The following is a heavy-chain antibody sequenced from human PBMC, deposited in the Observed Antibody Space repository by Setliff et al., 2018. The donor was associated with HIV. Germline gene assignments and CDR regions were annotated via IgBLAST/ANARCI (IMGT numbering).Heavy chain of an antibody. J-gene: IGHJ4*02. CDR3: ARDSYTSPDY. D-gene: IGHD6-13*01. Sequence: GGSLRLSCAASGFSFSSYWMYWVRQAPGKGLVWVSRINRVGSYTIYADSVEGRFTISRDNAKNTLYLQMNSLGAEDTAVYYCARDSYTSPDYWGQGTLVTVSS. CDR2: INRVGSYT. CDR1: GFSFSSYW. V-gene: IGHV3-74*01.